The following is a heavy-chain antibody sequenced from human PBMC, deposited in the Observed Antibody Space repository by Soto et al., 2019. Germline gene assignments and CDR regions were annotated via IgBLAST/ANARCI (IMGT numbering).Heavy chain of an antibody. Sequence: QVQLVESGGGVDQPGMSLRLSCAASGFTFSSHSIQWVRQAPGKGLEWVAVISYDGNIKYYADSVRGRFTISRDNSKNTLYLQMNSLRPEDTAVYYCAREWSTSGDLDYWGQGTLVIVSS. J-gene: IGHJ4*02. CDR2: ISYDGNIK. CDR3: AREWSTSGDLDY. D-gene: IGHD3-10*01. V-gene: IGHV3-30-3*01. CDR1: GFTFSSHS.